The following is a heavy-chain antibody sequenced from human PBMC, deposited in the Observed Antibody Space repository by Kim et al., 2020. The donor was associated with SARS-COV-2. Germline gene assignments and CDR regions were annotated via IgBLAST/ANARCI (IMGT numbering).Heavy chain of an antibody. D-gene: IGHD2-2*01. V-gene: IGHV3-11*01. Sequence: ADSVKGRFTISRDNAKNSLYLQMNSLRAEDTAVYYCARDDGVYQQGDMDVWGKGTTVTVSS. CDR3: ARDDGVYQQGDMDV. J-gene: IGHJ6*03.